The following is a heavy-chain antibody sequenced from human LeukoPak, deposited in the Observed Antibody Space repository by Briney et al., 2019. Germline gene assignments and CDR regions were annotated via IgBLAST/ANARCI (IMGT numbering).Heavy chain of an antibody. J-gene: IGHJ6*03. V-gene: IGHV3-7*01. CDR2: IKQDGSEK. D-gene: IGHD1-14*01. CDR1: GFTFSRYW. Sequence: GGSLRLSCAASGFTFSRYWMNWVRQAPGKGLEWVANIKQDGSEKYYVDSVKGRFTISRDNAKNSLYLQMNSLRAEDTAVYYCATRTGGGDYYMDVWGKGTTVTVSS. CDR3: ATRTGGGDYYMDV.